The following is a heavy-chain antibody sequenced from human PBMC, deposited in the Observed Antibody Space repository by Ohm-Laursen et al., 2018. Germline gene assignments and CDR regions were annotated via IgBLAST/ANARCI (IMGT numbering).Heavy chain of an antibody. Sequence: PSETLSLTCTVSGGSLRNYYWSWIRQPPGKGLEWIGYIYYNGNPRYNPSLESRVTISVDPSKNHFSVKLNSVTAADTALYYCVLYSSFSVSWGQGTLVTVSS. J-gene: IGHJ5*02. D-gene: IGHD6-6*01. CDR2: IYYNGNP. V-gene: IGHV4-59*08. CDR3: VLYSSFSVS. CDR1: GGSLRNYY.